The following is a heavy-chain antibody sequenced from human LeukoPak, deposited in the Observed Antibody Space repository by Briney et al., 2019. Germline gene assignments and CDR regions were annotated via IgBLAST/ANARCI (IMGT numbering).Heavy chain of an antibody. CDR3: ARDNSPDFWTGQMDF. D-gene: IGHD3/OR15-3a*01. CDR1: GFTFSSYA. J-gene: IGHJ4*02. Sequence: PGGSLRLSCAASGFTFSSYAMSWVRQAPGKGLEWVSYITDSGNTMYYADSVKGRFTISRDNSKNTLYLQMSSLRADDTAVYYCARDNSPDFWTGQMDFWGQGTLVTVSS. CDR2: ITDSGNTM. V-gene: IGHV3-48*01.